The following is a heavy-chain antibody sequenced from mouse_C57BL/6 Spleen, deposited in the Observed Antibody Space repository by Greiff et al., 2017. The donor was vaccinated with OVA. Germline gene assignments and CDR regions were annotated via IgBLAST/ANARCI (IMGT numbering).Heavy chain of an antibody. Sequence: EVQRVESGPGLAKPSQTLSLTCSVTGYSITSDYWNWIRKFPGNKLEYMGYISYSGSTYYNPSLKSRISITRDTSKNQYYLQLNSVTTEDTATYYCARGEGSSRYYYAMDYWGQGTSVTVSS. J-gene: IGHJ4*01. D-gene: IGHD1-1*01. V-gene: IGHV3-8*01. CDR1: GYSITSDY. CDR2: ISYSGST. CDR3: ARGEGSSRYYYAMDY.